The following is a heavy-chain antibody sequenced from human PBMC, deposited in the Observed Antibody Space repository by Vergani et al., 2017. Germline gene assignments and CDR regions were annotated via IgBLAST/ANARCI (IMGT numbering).Heavy chain of an antibody. D-gene: IGHD3-22*01. CDR3: ARGAMVDYYDSSGYYYIDAFDI. V-gene: IGHV4-61*02. CDR1: GGSISSGSYY. J-gene: IGHJ3*02. Sequence: QVQLQESGPGLVKPSQTLSLTCTVSGGSISSGSYYWSWIRQPAGKGLEWIGRIYTSGSTNYNPSLQSRVTISVDTSKNQFSLKLSSVTAADTAVYYCARGAMVDYYDSSGYYYIDAFDIWGQGTMVTVSS. CDR2: IYTSGST.